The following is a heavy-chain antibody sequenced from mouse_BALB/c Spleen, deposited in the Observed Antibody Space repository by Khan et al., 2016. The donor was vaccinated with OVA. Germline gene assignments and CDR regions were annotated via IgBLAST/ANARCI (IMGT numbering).Heavy chain of an antibody. CDR3: ARRGYDYGRGALFAY. J-gene: IGHJ3*01. D-gene: IGHD2-4*01. Sequence: QMQLEESGPGLVQPSQSLSITCTVSGFSLANYSVHWVRQSPGKGLEWLGVIWSAGSTDYNAAFMSRLTINKDNSRSHVFFKMNSLQPNDTAIYYWARRGYDYGRGALFAYWGQGTLVTVSA. CDR2: IWSAGST. CDR1: GFSLANYS. V-gene: IGHV2-2*02.